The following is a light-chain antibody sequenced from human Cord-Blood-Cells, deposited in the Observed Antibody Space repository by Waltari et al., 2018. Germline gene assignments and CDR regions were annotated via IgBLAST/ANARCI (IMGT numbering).Light chain of an antibody. Sequence: SYELTQPPSVSVSPGPTARTPFSGDAFTTKYAYWYHQKSGQAPVLVINEDSKPPTGIPERFSGSSSGTMATLTISGAQVEDEADYYCYSTDSSGNHRVFGGGTKLTVL. CDR1: AFTTKY. CDR2: EDS. V-gene: IGLV3-10*01. J-gene: IGLJ3*02. CDR3: YSTDSSGNHRV.